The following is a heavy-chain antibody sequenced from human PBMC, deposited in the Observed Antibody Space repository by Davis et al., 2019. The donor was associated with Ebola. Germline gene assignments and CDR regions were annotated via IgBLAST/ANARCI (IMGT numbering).Heavy chain of an antibody. J-gene: IGHJ6*02. V-gene: IGHV4-34*01. Sequence: SETLSLTCAVYGGSFSGYYWSWIRQPPGKGLEWIGEINHSGSTNYNPSLKSRVTISVDTSKNQFSLKLSSVTAADTAVYYCARDSDGDYRNYYYYYGMDVWGQGTTVTVS. CDR1: GGSFSGYY. CDR2: INHSGST. D-gene: IGHD4-17*01. CDR3: ARDSDGDYRNYYYYYGMDV.